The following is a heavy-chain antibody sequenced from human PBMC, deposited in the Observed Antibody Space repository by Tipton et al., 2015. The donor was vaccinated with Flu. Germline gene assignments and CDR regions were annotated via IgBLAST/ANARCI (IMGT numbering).Heavy chain of an antibody. CDR2: ISSKPYGGAT. V-gene: IGHV3-49*04. D-gene: IGHD3-22*01. CDR3: SRGGYFDDSGFWTWHDH. CDR1: GFTFGTYA. Sequence: SLRLSCTGSGFTFGTYAMTWVRQAPGKGLEWVSFISSKPYGGATEYAASVKGRFTISRDDSKSTAYLQMNSLKTEDTAVYYCSRGGYFDDSGFWTWHDHWGQGTLVTVSS. J-gene: IGHJ4*02.